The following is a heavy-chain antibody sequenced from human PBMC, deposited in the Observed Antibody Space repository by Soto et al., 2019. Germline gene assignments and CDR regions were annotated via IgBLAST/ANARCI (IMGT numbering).Heavy chain of an antibody. Sequence: QVQLVQSGAEVKKPGASVKVSCKASGYTFTSYGISWVRQAPGQGLEWMGWISAYNGNTNYAQKLQGRVTMTTDKSTSTAYMELRSLRSDDTAVYYCARDSAYCSGGSCYYMVEYWGQGTLVTVSS. V-gene: IGHV1-18*01. J-gene: IGHJ4*02. D-gene: IGHD2-15*01. CDR1: GYTFTSYG. CDR3: ARDSAYCSGGSCYYMVEY. CDR2: ISAYNGNT.